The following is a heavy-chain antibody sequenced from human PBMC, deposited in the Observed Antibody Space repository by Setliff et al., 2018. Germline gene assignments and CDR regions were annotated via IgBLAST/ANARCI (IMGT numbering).Heavy chain of an antibody. CDR3: ARDRVSGSSYYYYGMDV. CDR2: INPNSGGT. V-gene: IGHV1-2*04. D-gene: IGHD1-26*01. CDR1: GYTFTGYY. Sequence: AASVKVSCKASGYTFTGYYMHWVRQAPGQGLEWMGWINPNSGGTNYAQKFQGWVTMTRDTSISTAYMELSRLRSDDTAVYYCARDRVSGSSYYYYGMDVWGQGTTVTVSS. J-gene: IGHJ6*02.